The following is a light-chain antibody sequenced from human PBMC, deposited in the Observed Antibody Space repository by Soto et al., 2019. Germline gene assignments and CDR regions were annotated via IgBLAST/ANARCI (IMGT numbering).Light chain of an antibody. CDR1: QDIKND. Sequence: DIQMTQSPSSLSASVGDRVTITCQASQDIKNDLNWYQQKPGKAPKLLISDASTLETGVPSRFSGSGSGTDFTCTISSLQTEDIATYYCQNYDDIPLFGQGTQLEIK. CDR2: DAS. V-gene: IGKV1-33*01. J-gene: IGKJ2*01. CDR3: QNYDDIPL.